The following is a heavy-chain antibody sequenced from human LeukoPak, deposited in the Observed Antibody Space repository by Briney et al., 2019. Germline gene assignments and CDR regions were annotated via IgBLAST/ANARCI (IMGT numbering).Heavy chain of an antibody. D-gene: IGHD2-2*01. Sequence: GRSLRLSCAASGFTFSSYAMHWVRQAPGKGLEWVAVISYDGSNKYYADSVKGRFTISRDNSKNTLYLQMNSLRAEDTAVYYCAGPTCLRGGYCSTNFWGQGTLVTVSS. CDR1: GFTFSSYA. J-gene: IGHJ4*02. V-gene: IGHV3-30-3*01. CDR3: AGPTCLRGGYCSTNF. CDR2: ISYDGSNK.